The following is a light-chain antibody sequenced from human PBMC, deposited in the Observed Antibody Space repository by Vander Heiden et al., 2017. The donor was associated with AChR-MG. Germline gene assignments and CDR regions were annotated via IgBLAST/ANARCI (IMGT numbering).Light chain of an antibody. V-gene: IGLV1-40*01. CDR1: SSNIGAGYD. Sequence: QSVLTPPPSVSGAPGQRVTLSCTGSSSNIGAGYDVHWYQQLPGTAPKLLIYGNSNRPSGVPDRFSGSKSGTSASLAITGLQAEDEADDYCQSYDSSLSGRDVVFGGGTKLTVL. CDR2: GNS. J-gene: IGLJ2*01. CDR3: QSYDSSLSGRDVV.